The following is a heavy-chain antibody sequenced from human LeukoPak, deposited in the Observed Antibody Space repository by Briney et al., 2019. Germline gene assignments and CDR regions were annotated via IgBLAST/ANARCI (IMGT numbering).Heavy chain of an antibody. D-gene: IGHD4-11*01. CDR3: TTDYSNYYFDY. Sequence: PGGSLRLSCAASGFTFSDAWMSWVRQAPGKGLEWVGRIKSKTDGGTTDYAAPVKGRFTISRDDSKNTLYLQMNSLKTEDTAVYSCTTDYSNYYFDYWGQGTLVTVSS. CDR2: IKSKTDGGTT. CDR1: GFTFSDAW. V-gene: IGHV3-15*01. J-gene: IGHJ4*02.